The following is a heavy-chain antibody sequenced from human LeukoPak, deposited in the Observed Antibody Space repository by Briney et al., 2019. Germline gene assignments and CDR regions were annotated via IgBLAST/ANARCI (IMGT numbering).Heavy chain of an antibody. Sequence: SVKVSCKASGGTFSSYAISWVRQAPGQGLEWMGGIIPIFGTANYAQKFQGRVTITADESTSTAYMELSSLRSEDTAVYYCARVSSPSSLYSYYYYYYMDVWGKGTTVTVSS. V-gene: IGHV1-69*13. D-gene: IGHD6-6*01. J-gene: IGHJ6*03. CDR3: ARVSSPSSLYSYYYYYYMDV. CDR1: GGTFSSYA. CDR2: IIPIFGTA.